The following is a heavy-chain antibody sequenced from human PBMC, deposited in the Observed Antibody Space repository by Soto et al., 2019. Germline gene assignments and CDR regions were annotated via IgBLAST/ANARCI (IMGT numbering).Heavy chain of an antibody. D-gene: IGHD5-12*01. Sequence: GGSLRLSCAASGFTFSGSAMHWVRQASGKGLEWVGRIRSKANSYATAYAASVKGRFTISRDDSKNTAYLQMNSLKTEDTAVYYCTRHGGYGQNYYYYYMDVWGKGTTVTVSS. CDR3: TRHGGYGQNYYYYYMDV. CDR2: IRSKANSYAT. J-gene: IGHJ6*03. CDR1: GFTFSGSA. V-gene: IGHV3-73*01.